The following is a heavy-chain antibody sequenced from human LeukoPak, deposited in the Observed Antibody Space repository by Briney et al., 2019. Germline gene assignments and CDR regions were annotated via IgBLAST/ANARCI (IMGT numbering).Heavy chain of an antibody. J-gene: IGHJ4*02. CDR2: MYYRGNT. Sequence: KSSETLSLTCTVSGGFISSITYYWGWIRQPPGKGLEWVGHMYYRGNTFYNPSLKSRVTISVDTSKNQFSLKLRSVTAADTAVYYCAKASAMIVVVSKHFDYWGQGTLVTVSS. D-gene: IGHD3-22*01. V-gene: IGHV4-39*07. CDR3: AKASAMIVVVSKHFDY. CDR1: GGFISSITYY.